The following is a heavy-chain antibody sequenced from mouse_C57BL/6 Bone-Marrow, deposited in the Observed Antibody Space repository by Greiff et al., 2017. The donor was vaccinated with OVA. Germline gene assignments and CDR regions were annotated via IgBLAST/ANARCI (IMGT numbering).Heavy chain of an antibody. CDR1: GYTFTSYG. D-gene: IGHD2-3*01. CDR3: ARKGLLLPYYFDY. CDR2: IYPRSGNT. Sequence: VQLVESGAELARPGASVKLSCKASGYTFTSYGISWVKQRTGQGLEWIGEIYPRSGNTYYNEKFKGKATLTADKSSSTAYMELRSLTSEDSAVYFCARKGLLLPYYFDYWGQGTTLTVSS. J-gene: IGHJ2*01. V-gene: IGHV1-81*01.